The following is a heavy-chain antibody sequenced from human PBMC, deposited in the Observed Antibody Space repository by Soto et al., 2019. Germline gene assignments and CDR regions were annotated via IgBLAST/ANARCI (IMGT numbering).Heavy chain of an antibody. Sequence: VGSLRLSCAASGFTFSSYWMSWVRQAPGKGLEWVANIKQDGSEKYYVDSVKGRFTISRDNAKNSLYLQMNSLRAEDTAVYYCARDRDGYDYYYYGMDVWGRGTTVTVSS. CDR3: ARDRDGYDYYYYGMDV. CDR1: GFTFSSYW. D-gene: IGHD5-12*01. V-gene: IGHV3-7*01. J-gene: IGHJ6*02. CDR2: IKQDGSEK.